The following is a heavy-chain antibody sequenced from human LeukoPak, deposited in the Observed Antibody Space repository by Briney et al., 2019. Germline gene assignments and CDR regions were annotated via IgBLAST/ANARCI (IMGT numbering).Heavy chain of an antibody. V-gene: IGHV4-30-4*01. CDR1: GGSISSGDYY. CDR2: IYYSGST. D-gene: IGHD3-10*01. Sequence: SQTLSLTCTVSGGSISSGDYYWSWIRQPPGKGLEWFGYIYYSGSTYYNPSLKSRVTISVDTSKNQFSLKLSSVTAADTAVYYCARDRVVLLWFGELLDYYYYGMDVWGQGTTVTVSS. CDR3: ARDRVVLLWFGELLDYYYYGMDV. J-gene: IGHJ6*02.